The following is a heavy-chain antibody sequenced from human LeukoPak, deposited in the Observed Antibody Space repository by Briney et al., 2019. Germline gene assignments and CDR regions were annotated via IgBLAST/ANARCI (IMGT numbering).Heavy chain of an antibody. J-gene: IGHJ6*02. D-gene: IGHD2-15*01. CDR2: ISYDGSNK. CDR3: ARDFNPGFKSGGSWSIGFASDV. CDR1: GFTFSSYA. V-gene: IGHV3-30*04. Sequence: QSGGSLRLSCAASGFTFSSYAMHWVRQAPGKGLEWVAVISYDGSNKYYADSVKGRFTIFRDNSKNTLYLQMNSLRAEDTAVYYCARDFNPGFKSGGSWSIGFASDVWGQGTTVTVSS.